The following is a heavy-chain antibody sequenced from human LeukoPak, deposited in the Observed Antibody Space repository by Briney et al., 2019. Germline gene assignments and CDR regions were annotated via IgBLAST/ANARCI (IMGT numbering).Heavy chain of an antibody. CDR1: GFTFSSYA. CDR3: ARDGRETYYYVSSGYLYFDY. CDR2: ISGSGGST. J-gene: IGHJ4*02. D-gene: IGHD3-22*01. V-gene: IGHV3-23*01. Sequence: GGSLRLSCAASGFTFSSYAMSWVRQAPGKGLEWVSAISGSGGSTYYADSVKGRFTISRDNSKNTLYLQMNSLRAEDTAVYYCARDGRETYYYVSSGYLYFDYWGQGTLVTVSS.